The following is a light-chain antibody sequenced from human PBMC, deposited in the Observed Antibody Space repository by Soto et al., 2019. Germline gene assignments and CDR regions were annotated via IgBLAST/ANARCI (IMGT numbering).Light chain of an antibody. J-gene: IGKJ5*01. CDR1: QGISNY. CDR3: QKYNSAPSIT. CDR2: AAS. V-gene: IGKV1-27*01. Sequence: DIQMIQSPSSLSASVGDRVTITCRASQGISNYLAWYQQKPGKVPKLLIYAASTLQSGVPSRFSGSGSGTDFTLTISSLQPEDVATYYCQKYNSAPSITFGQGTRLEIK.